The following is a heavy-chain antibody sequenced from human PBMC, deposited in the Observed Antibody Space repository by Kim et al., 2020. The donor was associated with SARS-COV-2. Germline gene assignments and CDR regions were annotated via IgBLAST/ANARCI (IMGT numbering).Heavy chain of an antibody. J-gene: IGHJ4*02. D-gene: IGHD5-12*01. CDR3: VTFRGYEYY. CDR2: ISAASTTI. CDR1: GLDLSAYS. Sequence: GGSLRLSCAASGLDLSAYSANWVRQVPGKGLEWVSFISAASTTIYYADSVRGRFTVSRDNAKHSVSLQMNSLRDDDTAVYYCVTFRGYEYYWGLGTLVTVSS. V-gene: IGHV3-48*02.